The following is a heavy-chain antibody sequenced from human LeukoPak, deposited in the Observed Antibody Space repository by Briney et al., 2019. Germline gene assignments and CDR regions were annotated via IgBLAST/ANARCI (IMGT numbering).Heavy chain of an antibody. CDR3: ARGGSSGWYRNAFDI. J-gene: IGHJ3*02. D-gene: IGHD6-19*01. CDR1: GYTFTSYG. V-gene: IGHV1-18*04. Sequence: ASVKVSCKASGYTFTSYGISWVRQAPGQGLEWIGWISAYNVNTNYAQKLQGRVTMTTDTSTSTAYMELRSVRSDDTAVYYCARGGSSGWYRNAFDIWGQGTMVTVSS. CDR2: ISAYNVNT.